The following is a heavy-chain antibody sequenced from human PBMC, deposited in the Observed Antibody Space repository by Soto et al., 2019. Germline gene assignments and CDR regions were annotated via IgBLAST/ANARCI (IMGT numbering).Heavy chain of an antibody. Sequence: QVQLVESGGGLVKPGGSLRLSCAVSGFTFSDYYMSWIRQAPGKGLEWISYISTSSSYTHYADSVKGRFTISRYNANNSLYLQMNSLRAEDTAVYYCARDDGSTSPDYWGQGTLVTVSS. CDR2: ISTSSSYT. CDR3: ARDDGSTSPDY. CDR1: GFTFSDYY. V-gene: IGHV3-11*05. J-gene: IGHJ4*02. D-gene: IGHD2-2*01.